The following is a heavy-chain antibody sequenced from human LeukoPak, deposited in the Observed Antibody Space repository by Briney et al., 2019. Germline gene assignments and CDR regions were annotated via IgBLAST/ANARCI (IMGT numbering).Heavy chain of an antibody. Sequence: GGSLRLSCAASGFTLSSYSMNWVRQAPGKGLEWVSYISSSSSTIYYADSVKGRFTISRDNAKNSLHLQMNSLRAEDTAVYYCARDTPYSGYDKDAFDIWGQGTMVTVSS. CDR3: ARDTPYSGYDKDAFDI. D-gene: IGHD5-12*01. J-gene: IGHJ3*02. CDR1: GFTLSSYS. CDR2: ISSSSSTI. V-gene: IGHV3-48*01.